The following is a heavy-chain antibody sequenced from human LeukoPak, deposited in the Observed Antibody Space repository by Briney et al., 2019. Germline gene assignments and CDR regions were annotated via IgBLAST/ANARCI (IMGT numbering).Heavy chain of an antibody. J-gene: IGHJ4*02. CDR2: INHSGST. V-gene: IGHV4-34*01. D-gene: IGHD2-21*02. CDR1: GGSLSGYY. Sequence: SETLSLTCAVYGGSLSGYYWSWIRQPPGKGLEWIGEINHSGSTNYNPSLKSRVTISVDTSKNQFSLKLSSVTAADTAVYYCARDSGAYCGGDCYPTAGNYFDYWGQGTLVTVSS. CDR3: ARDSGAYCGGDCYPTAGNYFDY.